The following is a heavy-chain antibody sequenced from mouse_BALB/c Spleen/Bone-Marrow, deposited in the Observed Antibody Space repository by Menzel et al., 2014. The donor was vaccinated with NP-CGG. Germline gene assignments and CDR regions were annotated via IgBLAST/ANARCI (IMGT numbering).Heavy chain of an antibody. D-gene: IGHD2-3*01. CDR3: ARSDGYRDMDY. Sequence: LVESGASVKISCKASGYAFSSSWMNWVKQRPGQGLEWIGRIYPGDGDTKYNGKFKGKATLTADKSPSTAYMQLSSLTSVDSAVYFCARSDGYRDMDYWGQGTSVTVSS. CDR2: IYPGDGDT. CDR1: GYAFSSSW. V-gene: IGHV1-82*01. J-gene: IGHJ4*01.